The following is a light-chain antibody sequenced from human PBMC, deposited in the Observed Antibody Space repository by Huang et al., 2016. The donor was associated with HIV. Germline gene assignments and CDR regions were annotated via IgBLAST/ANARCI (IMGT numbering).Light chain of an antibody. V-gene: IGKV3-11*01. J-gene: IGKJ4*01. CDR3: QQRSSWPLT. CDR2: DAS. Sequence: EIVLTQSPVTLSMSPGQSATLSCRASQNINTYLAWYQQKPGQAPRLLISDASNTATCIPARFSGSGSRTYFTLTISSLEPDDFVVYFCQQRSSWPLTFGGGTTIEIK. CDR1: QNINTY.